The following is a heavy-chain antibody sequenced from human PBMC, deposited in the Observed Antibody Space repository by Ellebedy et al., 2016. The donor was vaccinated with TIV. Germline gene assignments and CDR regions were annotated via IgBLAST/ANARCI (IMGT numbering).Heavy chain of an antibody. D-gene: IGHD2-21*02. J-gene: IGHJ6*02. CDR2: ISSSSSTI. Sequence: GGSLRLXXAASGFTFSSYSMNWVRQAPGKGLEWVSYISSSSSTIYYADSVKGRFTISRDNAKNSLYLQMNSLRAEDTAVYYCARDQVLGGDYYYYYGMDVWGQGTTVTVSS. CDR3: ARDQVLGGDYYYYYGMDV. V-gene: IGHV3-48*04. CDR1: GFTFSSYS.